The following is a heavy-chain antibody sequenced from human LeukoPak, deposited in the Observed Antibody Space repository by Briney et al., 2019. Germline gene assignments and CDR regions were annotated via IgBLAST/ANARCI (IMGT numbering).Heavy chain of an antibody. J-gene: IGHJ3*02. CDR2: IYYSGST. CDR3: ASQIVVPAALMGAFDI. D-gene: IGHD2-2*01. Sequence: PSETLSLTCTVSGGSISSSSYYWGWIRQPPGKGLEWIGSIYYSGSTYYNPSLKSRVTISVETSKNQFSLKLSSVTAADTAVYYCASQIVVPAALMGAFDIWGQGTMVTVSS. CDR1: GGSISSSSYY. V-gene: IGHV4-39*01.